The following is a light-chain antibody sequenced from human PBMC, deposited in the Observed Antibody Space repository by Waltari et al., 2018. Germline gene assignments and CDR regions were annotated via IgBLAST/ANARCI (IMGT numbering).Light chain of an antibody. Sequence: DIVMTPSPASLSVSLGDVAPLNCKSSPTLLYNSNNKNYLAWYQQKPGQPPKLLVYWASTRESGVPDRIRGSGSGTDFTLTIDTLQTEDVAIYYCQQYYSAPYTFGQGTKLEI. CDR3: QQYYSAPYT. J-gene: IGKJ2*01. CDR1: PTLLYNSNNKNY. V-gene: IGKV4-1*01. CDR2: WAS.